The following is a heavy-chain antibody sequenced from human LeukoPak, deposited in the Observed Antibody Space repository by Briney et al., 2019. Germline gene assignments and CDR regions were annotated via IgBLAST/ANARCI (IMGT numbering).Heavy chain of an antibody. CDR3: GYTNNFYH. J-gene: IGHJ4*02. V-gene: IGHV3-7*01. D-gene: IGHD3-16*02. Sequence: GESLRLSCVASGLTFSGQWLNWVRQAPGQGLEWVANIKHDGREKYYVDSVKGRFTISRDDGQNSLSLHMNTVRTEDTAVYYCGYTNNFYHWGQGALVVVSA. CDR1: GLTFSGQW. CDR2: IKHDGREK.